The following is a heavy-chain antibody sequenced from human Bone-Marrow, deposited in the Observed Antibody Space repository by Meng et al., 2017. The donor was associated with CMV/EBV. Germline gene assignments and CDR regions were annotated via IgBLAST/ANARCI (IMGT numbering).Heavy chain of an antibody. D-gene: IGHD2-15*01. J-gene: IGHJ6*02. Sequence: SCKTSGGTFSSYAMHWVRQAPGKGLEWVAVISYDGSNKYYADSVKGRFTISRDNSKNTLYLQMNSLRAEDTAVYYCARAGAGATYYYGMDVWGQGTTVTVSS. CDR2: ISYDGSNK. V-gene: IGHV3-30-3*01. CDR1: GGTFSSYA. CDR3: ARAGAGATYYYGMDV.